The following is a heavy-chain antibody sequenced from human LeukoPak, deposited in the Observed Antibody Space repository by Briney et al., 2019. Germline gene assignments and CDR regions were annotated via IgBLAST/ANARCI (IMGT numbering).Heavy chain of an antibody. CDR2: INPSGGST. Sequence: ASVKVSCKASGYTFTSYYMHWVRQAPGQGLEWMGIINPSGGSTSYAQKFQGRVTMTRDTSTSTVYMELSSLRSEDTAVYYCAREGEYDFWSGCPIDYWGQGTLVTVSS. CDR1: GYTFTSYY. V-gene: IGHV1-46*01. J-gene: IGHJ4*02. CDR3: AREGEYDFWSGCPIDY. D-gene: IGHD3-3*01.